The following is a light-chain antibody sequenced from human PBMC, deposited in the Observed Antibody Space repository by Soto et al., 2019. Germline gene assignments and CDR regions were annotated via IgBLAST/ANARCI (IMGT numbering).Light chain of an antibody. CDR3: QQYNTYPLT. V-gene: IGKV1-5*03. CDR1: QSISTW. Sequence: DIQMTQSPSTLSASVGDRVTITCRASQSISTWLAWYQQKPGKAPKLLIYKASSLESGVPSRFSGRGSGTEFTLTISSLQHDDIATYYCQQYNTYPLTFGGGTTVEIK. J-gene: IGKJ4*01. CDR2: KAS.